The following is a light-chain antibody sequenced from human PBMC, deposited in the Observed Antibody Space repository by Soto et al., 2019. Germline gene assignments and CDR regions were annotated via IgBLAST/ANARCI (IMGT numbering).Light chain of an antibody. CDR3: QQYGSSPPYT. Sequence: EIVMTQSPGTLSLSPGERATLSCRASQTINNNFLGWYQQKPGQPPRLLIFAASRRATGIPDRFSGSGSGTEFTLTISRLEPGDFGVYYCQQYGSSPPYTFGQGTKLDIK. CDR2: AAS. V-gene: IGKV3-20*01. J-gene: IGKJ2*01. CDR1: QTINNNF.